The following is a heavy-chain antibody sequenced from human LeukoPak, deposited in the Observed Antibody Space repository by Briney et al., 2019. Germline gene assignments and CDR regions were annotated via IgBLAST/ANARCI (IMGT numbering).Heavy chain of an antibody. CDR3: ARGDYYGSGTYYKKTVDY. CDR1: GYTFSSYD. CDR2: ISAYNGNK. J-gene: IGHJ4*02. V-gene: IGHV1-18*01. D-gene: IGHD3-10*01. Sequence: GASVKLSCKASGYTFSSYDINWVRQAPGKGLEWVGGISAYNGNKNYAQKLQGRVTMTTDTSTSTAYMELRSLRSDDTAVYYCARGDYYGSGTYYKKTVDYSGQGTPVTASS.